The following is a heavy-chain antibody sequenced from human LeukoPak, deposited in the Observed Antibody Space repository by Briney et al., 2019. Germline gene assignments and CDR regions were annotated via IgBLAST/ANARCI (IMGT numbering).Heavy chain of an antibody. V-gene: IGHV4-59*01. CDR3: ARYRGGYYDSSGYYVRFDP. CDR2: IYYSGST. J-gene: IGHJ5*02. CDR1: GGSISSYY. Sequence: ASETLSLTCTVSGGSISSYYWSWIRQPPGKGLEWIGYIYYSGSTNYNPSLKSRVTISVDTSKNQFSLKLSSVTAADTAVYYCARYRGGYYDSSGYYVRFDPWGQGTLVTVSS. D-gene: IGHD3-22*01.